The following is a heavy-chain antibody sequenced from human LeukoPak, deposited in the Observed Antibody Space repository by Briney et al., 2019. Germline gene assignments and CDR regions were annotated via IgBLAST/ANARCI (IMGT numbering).Heavy chain of an antibody. D-gene: IGHD3-22*01. CDR2: ISGSGGST. Sequence: GGSLRLSCAASGFTFSSYAMSWVRQAPGEGLELVSAISGSGGSTYYADSVKGRFTISKDNSKTTLHLHMDLLPDRDRAVYSCANPPTYYYDSSGYPFDYWGQGTLVTVSS. V-gene: IGHV3-23*01. CDR3: ANPPTYYYDSSGYPFDY. CDR1: GFTFSSYA. J-gene: IGHJ4*02.